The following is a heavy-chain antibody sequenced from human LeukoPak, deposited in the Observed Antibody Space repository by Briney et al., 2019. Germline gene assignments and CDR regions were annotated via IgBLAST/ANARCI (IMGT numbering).Heavy chain of an antibody. CDR2: IIPIFGIA. J-gene: IGHJ4*02. D-gene: IGHD4-17*01. Sequence: ASVKVSCKASGGTFSSYAISWVRQAPGQGLEWMGRIIPIFGIANYAQKFQGRVTITADKSTSTAYMELSSLRPEDTAVYYCARPSARYGDTIDYWGQGTLVTVSS. CDR3: ARPSARYGDTIDY. CDR1: GGTFSSYA. V-gene: IGHV1-69*04.